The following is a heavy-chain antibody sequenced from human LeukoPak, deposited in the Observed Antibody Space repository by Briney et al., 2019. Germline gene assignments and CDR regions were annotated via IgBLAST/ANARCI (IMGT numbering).Heavy chain of an antibody. Sequence: SQTLSLTCTVSGDSISSGGYYWSWIRQHPGQGLEWIGYIYYSGSTYYNPSLKSRVTISVDTSNNQFSLELSSVTAADTAVYYCARTPGLAGYIHFDYWGQGTLVTVSS. J-gene: IGHJ4*02. V-gene: IGHV4-31*03. CDR2: IYYSGST. CDR1: GDSISSGGYY. D-gene: IGHD5-24*01. CDR3: ARTPGLAGYIHFDY.